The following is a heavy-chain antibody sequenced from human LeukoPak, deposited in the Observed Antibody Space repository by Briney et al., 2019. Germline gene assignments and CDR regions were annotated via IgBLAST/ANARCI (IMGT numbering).Heavy chain of an antibody. CDR2: IYYNGST. CDR1: GGAISSSRHS. J-gene: IGHJ4*02. Sequence: SENLSRTCTVSGGAISSSRHSWTWIRQPPGKGLEWIGNIYYNGSTYYNPSLKSRVTISSGTSKNQFSLKLSSVTAADMAVYYCATGKGFPTYDFWSGPIDYWGQGTLVTVSS. V-gene: IGHV4-39*07. D-gene: IGHD3-3*01. CDR3: ATGKGFPTYDFWSGPIDY.